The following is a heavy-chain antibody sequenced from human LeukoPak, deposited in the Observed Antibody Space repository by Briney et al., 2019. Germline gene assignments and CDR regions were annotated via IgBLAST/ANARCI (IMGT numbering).Heavy chain of an antibody. CDR3: ARAEYSSSWYYP. D-gene: IGHD6-13*01. CDR2: MNPNSGNT. CDR1: GYTFTSYD. V-gene: IGHV1-8*03. J-gene: IGHJ5*02. Sequence: ASVKASCKASGYTFTSYDINWVRQATGQGLEWMGWMNPNSGNTGYAQKFQGRVTITRNTSISTAYMELSSLRSEDTAVYYCARAEYSSSWYYPWGQGTLVTVSS.